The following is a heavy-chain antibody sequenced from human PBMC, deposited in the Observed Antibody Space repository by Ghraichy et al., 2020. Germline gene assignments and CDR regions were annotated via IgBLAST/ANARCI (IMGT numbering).Heavy chain of an antibody. Sequence: ASVKVSCKASGYTFIGYYIHWVRQAPGQGLEWMGWINPNSGDTDYAQTFQGSVTMTRDTSITTAYMELSRLRFDDTAVYYCATTKGYYYDISGPDAFDVWGQGTMVTVSS. CDR2: INPNSGDT. V-gene: IGHV1-2*02. CDR1: GYTFIGYY. D-gene: IGHD3-22*01. J-gene: IGHJ3*01. CDR3: ATTKGYYYDISGPDAFDV.